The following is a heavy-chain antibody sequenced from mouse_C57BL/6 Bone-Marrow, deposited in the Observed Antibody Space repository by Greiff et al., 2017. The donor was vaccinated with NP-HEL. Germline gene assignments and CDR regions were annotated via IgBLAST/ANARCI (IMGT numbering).Heavy chain of an antibody. J-gene: IGHJ3*01. D-gene: IGHD1-1*01. CDR1: GFTFSSYT. CDR2: ISGGGGNT. Sequence: EVQVVESGGGLVKPGGSLKLSCAASGFTFSSYTMSWVRQTPEKRLEWVATISGGGGNTYYPDSVKGRFTISRDNAKNTLYLQMSSLRSEDTALYYCARQGYYYGSSYERFAYWGQGTLVTVSA. CDR3: ARQGYYYGSSYERFAY. V-gene: IGHV5-9*01.